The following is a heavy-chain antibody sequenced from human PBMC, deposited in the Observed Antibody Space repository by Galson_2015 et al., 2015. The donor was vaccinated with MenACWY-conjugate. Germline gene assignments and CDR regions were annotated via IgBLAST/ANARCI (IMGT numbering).Heavy chain of an antibody. CDR2: ITDNGGRT. J-gene: IGHJ4*02. CDR3: ARILAGY. Sequence: SLRLSCAASGFIFHNYAMNWVRQAPGKGLEWVSFITDNGGRTYYADSVKGRFTISRDNSKDTLYLQMNNLRAEDTAVYFCARILAGYWGLGTPVTVSS. CDR1: GFIFHNYA. D-gene: IGHD2/OR15-2a*01. V-gene: IGHV3-23*01.